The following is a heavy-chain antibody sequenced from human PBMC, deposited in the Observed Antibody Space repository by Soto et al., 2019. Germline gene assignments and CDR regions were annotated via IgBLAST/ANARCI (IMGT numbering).Heavy chain of an antibody. V-gene: IGHV3-48*03. Sequence: PGGSLRLSCAASGFTFSSYEMNWVRQAPGRGLEWVSYISSSGSTIYYADSVKGRFTISRDNAKNSLYLQMNSLRAEDTAVYYCARDPAGPFDYWGQGTLVTVSS. D-gene: IGHD6-13*01. CDR1: GFTFSSYE. CDR2: ISSSGSTI. CDR3: ARDPAGPFDY. J-gene: IGHJ4*02.